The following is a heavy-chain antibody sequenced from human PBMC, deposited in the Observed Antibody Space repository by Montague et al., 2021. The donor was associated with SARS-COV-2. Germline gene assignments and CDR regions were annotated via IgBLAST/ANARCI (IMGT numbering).Heavy chain of an antibody. Sequence: SLRLSCAASGFTFSYYVMIWVRQAPGKGLEWVSVICGNGGSTYYADSVKGRFTISRDNSQNTLYLQMNNLRAEDTAVYYCANRGIAAAGSYRYYFDYWGQGTLVTVAS. D-gene: IGHD6-13*01. CDR2: ICGNGGST. CDR1: GFTFSYYV. V-gene: IGHV3-23*01. CDR3: ANRGIAAAGSYRYYFDY. J-gene: IGHJ4*02.